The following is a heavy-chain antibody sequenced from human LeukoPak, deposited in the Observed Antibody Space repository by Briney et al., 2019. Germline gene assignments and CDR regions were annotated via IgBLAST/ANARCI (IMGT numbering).Heavy chain of an antibody. J-gene: IGHJ4*02. CDR2: INPNSGGT. CDR1: GYTFTGYY. V-gene: IGHV1-2*02. CDR3: ARGRAGDYFDS. Sequence: ASVKVSCKASGYTFTGYYMHWVRQAPGQGLEWMGWINPNSGGTNYAQKFQGRVTMTRDTSVTTAYMDLGRLRSDDTAVYYCARGRAGDYFDSWGQGTLVTVSS.